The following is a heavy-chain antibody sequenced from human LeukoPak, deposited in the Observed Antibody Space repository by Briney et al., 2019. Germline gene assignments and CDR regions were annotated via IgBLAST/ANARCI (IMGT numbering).Heavy chain of an antibody. J-gene: IGHJ4*02. D-gene: IGHD1-26*01. CDR1: GFTFSSYA. CDR3: ATRPSGTVDY. V-gene: IGHV3-64*01. Sequence: PGGSLRLSCAASGFTFSSYAMHWVRQAPGKGLEYVSAISSNGGSTYYANSVKGRFTISRDNSKNTLHLQMGSLRAEDMAVYYCATRPSGTVDYWGQGTLVTVSS. CDR2: ISSNGGST.